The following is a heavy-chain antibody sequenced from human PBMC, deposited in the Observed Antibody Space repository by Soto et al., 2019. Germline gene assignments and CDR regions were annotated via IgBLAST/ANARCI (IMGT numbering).Heavy chain of an antibody. CDR3: ARADCSGGSCLAGYFDL. J-gene: IGHJ2*01. D-gene: IGHD2-15*01. V-gene: IGHV3-66*01. CDR1: GFTVSSNY. Sequence: EVQLVESGGGLVQPGGSLRLPCAASGFTVSSNYMSWVRQAPGKGLEWVSVIYSGGSTYYADSVKGRFTISRDNSKNTLYLQMNSLRAEDTAVYYCARADCSGGSCLAGYFDLWGRGTLVTVSS. CDR2: IYSGGST.